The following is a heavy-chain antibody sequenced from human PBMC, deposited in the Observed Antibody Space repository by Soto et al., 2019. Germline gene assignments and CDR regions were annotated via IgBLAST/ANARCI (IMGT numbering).Heavy chain of an antibody. J-gene: IGHJ4*02. CDR3: AKTWSGAHFDY. V-gene: IGHV3-23*01. CDR1: GFTFSSYA. CDR2: ISDSGGST. D-gene: IGHD3-3*01. Sequence: EVQLLESGGGLVQPGGSLRLSCAASGFTFSSYAMSWVRQAPGKGPEWVSGISDSGGSTYYADSVKGRFTISRDNSKNTLYLQMNSLRDEDTAVYYCAKTWSGAHFDYWGQGTLVTVSS.